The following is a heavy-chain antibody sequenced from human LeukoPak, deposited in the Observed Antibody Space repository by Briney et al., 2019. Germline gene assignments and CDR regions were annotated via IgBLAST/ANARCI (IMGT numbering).Heavy chain of an antibody. V-gene: IGHV1-18*01. CDR2: ISAYNGNT. J-gene: IGHJ4*02. Sequence: GASVKVSCKASGGTFSSYAISWVRQAPGQGLEWMGWISAYNGNTNYAQKLQGRVTMTTDTSTSTAYMELRSLRSDDTAVYYCARVGVPQLWLDYWGQGTLVTVSS. D-gene: IGHD5-18*01. CDR1: GGTFSSYA. CDR3: ARVGVPQLWLDY.